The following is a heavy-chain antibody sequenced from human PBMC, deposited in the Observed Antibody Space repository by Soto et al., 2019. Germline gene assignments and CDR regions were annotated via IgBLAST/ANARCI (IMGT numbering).Heavy chain of an antibody. J-gene: IGHJ6*03. V-gene: IGHV6-1*01. CDR1: GDSFSSNIAA. CDR3: AGTTSHQWYYMDV. Sequence: SQTLSLTCAISGDSFSSNIAAWNWIRLSPSRGLEWLARTYYRSRWYNDYAVSVRSRITVNPDTSKNQFSLQLTSVTPEDTAVDYCAGTTSHQWYYMDVWGKGTTVTVSS. D-gene: IGHD1-7*01. CDR2: TYYRSRWYN.